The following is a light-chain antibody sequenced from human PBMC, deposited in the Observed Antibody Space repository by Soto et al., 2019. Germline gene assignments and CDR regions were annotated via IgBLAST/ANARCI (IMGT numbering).Light chain of an antibody. V-gene: IGKV1-27*01. CDR2: AAS. Sequence: DIQMTQSPSSLSASVGDRVTITCRASQGISNYLAWYQQKPGKVPTLLIYAASTLQSGVPSRFSGSGSGTDFTLTISSLQTEDVATYYCHKYNIAPRTFGQGTKVEIK. CDR1: QGISNY. J-gene: IGKJ1*01. CDR3: HKYNIAPRT.